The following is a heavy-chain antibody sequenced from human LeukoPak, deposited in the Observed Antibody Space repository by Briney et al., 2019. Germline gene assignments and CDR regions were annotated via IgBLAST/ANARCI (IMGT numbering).Heavy chain of an antibody. Sequence: TSSETLSLTCTVSGGSISSYYWSWIRQPAGKGLEWIGRMYTSGSTNYNPSLKSRVTMSVDTSKNQFSLKLSSVTAADTAVYYCARESLGSFRSRPNRIAAAGTHSFDYWGQGTLVTVSS. CDR1: GGSISSYY. D-gene: IGHD6-13*01. J-gene: IGHJ4*02. CDR2: MYTSGST. V-gene: IGHV4-4*07. CDR3: ARESLGSFRSRPNRIAAAGTHSFDY.